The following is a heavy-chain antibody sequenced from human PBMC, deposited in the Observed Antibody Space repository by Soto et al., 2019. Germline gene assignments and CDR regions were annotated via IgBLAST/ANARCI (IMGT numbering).Heavy chain of an antibody. V-gene: IGHV3-30-3*01. J-gene: IGHJ6*02. D-gene: IGHD6-19*01. CDR3: ARLPGPLVAGLYLYPVDGREPVSDADV. CDR1: GFTFSSYP. CDR2: ISFDGSKK. Sequence: QMQLVESGGGVVQPGRSLRLSCAASGFTFSSYPMHWVRQAPGKGLEWVAVISFDGSKKYYADSVKGRFFISNDNSKNMLSRQMNRLRGEDSAGYCCARLPGPLVAGLYLYPVDGREPVSDADVWGQGTAVTVSS.